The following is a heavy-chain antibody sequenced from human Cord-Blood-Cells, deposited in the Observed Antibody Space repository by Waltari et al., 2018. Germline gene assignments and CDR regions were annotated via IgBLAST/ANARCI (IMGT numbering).Heavy chain of an antibody. CDR1: GFTFSSYG. Sequence: QVQLVESGGGVVQPGRSLRLSCAASGFTFSSYGMHWVRQAPGKGLEWVAVIWYDGSNKYYADSVKGRFTISRDNSKNTLYLQMNSLRAEDTAVYYCARDHGGGWFDPWGQGTLVTVSS. J-gene: IGHJ5*02. D-gene: IGHD3-16*01. CDR3: ARDHGGGWFDP. V-gene: IGHV3-33*01. CDR2: IWYDGSNK.